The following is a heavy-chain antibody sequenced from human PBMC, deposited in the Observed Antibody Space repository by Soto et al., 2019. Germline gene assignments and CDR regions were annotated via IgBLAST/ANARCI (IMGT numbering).Heavy chain of an antibody. D-gene: IGHD3-22*01. CDR2: IYSGGST. CDR3: TRSKYYYDSGGYSRGYYGVDV. CDR1: GFTVSSNY. Sequence: GGSLRLSCAASGFTVSSNYMSWVRQAPGKGLEWVSVIYSGGSTYYADSVKGRFTISRDNSKNTLYLQMNSLRAEDTAVYYCTRSKYYYDSGGYSRGYYGVDVWGQGTTVTVSS. V-gene: IGHV3-53*01. J-gene: IGHJ6*02.